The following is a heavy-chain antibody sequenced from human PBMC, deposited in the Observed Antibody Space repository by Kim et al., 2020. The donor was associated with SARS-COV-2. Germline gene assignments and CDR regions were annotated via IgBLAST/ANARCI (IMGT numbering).Heavy chain of an antibody. CDR1: GGSISNYY. CDR2: IYYSGRT. CDR3: AMVKDELGWLDP. J-gene: IGHJ5*02. Sequence: SETLSLTCTVSGGSISNYYWSWIRQPPGKGLEWIGYIYYSGRTKYNPSLKSRVTISVDTSKNQFSLRLNSVTAADTAVYYCAMVKDELGWLDPWGQGTLV. D-gene: IGHD5-18*01. V-gene: IGHV4-59*08.